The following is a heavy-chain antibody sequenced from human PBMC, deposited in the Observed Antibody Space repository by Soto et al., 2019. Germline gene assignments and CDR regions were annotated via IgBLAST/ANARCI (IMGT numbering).Heavy chain of an antibody. V-gene: IGHV1-46*01. CDR2: INPSGGST. CDR1: GYTFTSYY. J-gene: IGHJ1*01. Sequence: ASVKVSCKASGYTFTSYYMHWVRQAPGQGLEWMGIINPSGGSTSYARKFQGRVTMTRDTSTSTVYMELSSLRSEDTAVYYCARGSDYYDSSGYYPEYFQHWGQGTLVTVSS. CDR3: ARGSDYYDSSGYYPEYFQH. D-gene: IGHD3-22*01.